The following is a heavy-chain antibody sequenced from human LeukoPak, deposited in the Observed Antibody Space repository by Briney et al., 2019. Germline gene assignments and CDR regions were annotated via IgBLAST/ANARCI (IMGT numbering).Heavy chain of an antibody. Sequence: PGGSLTLSCAASGFTFSRIAMSWVRQAPGKGLEWVSGISGSGGRDSTYYADSVKGRFTISRDKSKNTVYLEMNSLRAEDTAVYYCSKCYAEYTSSWFDYWGQGTLVTVSS. J-gene: IGHJ4*02. CDR1: GFTFSRIA. CDR2: ISGSGGRDST. V-gene: IGHV3-23*01. D-gene: IGHD6-13*01. CDR3: SKCYAEYTSSWFDY.